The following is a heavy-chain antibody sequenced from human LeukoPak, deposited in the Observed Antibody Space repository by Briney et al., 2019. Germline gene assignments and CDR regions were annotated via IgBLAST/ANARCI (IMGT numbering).Heavy chain of an antibody. D-gene: IGHD3-3*01. J-gene: IGHJ5*02. CDR2: LRPDGSDK. Sequence: PGGSLRLSCAASDFTFSDYWMTWARQAPGKGLEWVANLRPDGSDKYYVDSVKGRFTISRDNAKKLVYLQMNSLRAEDTAVYYCARDAYDDASESWGQGTLVTVSS. CDR3: ARDAYDDASES. CDR1: DFTFSDYW. V-gene: IGHV3-7*01.